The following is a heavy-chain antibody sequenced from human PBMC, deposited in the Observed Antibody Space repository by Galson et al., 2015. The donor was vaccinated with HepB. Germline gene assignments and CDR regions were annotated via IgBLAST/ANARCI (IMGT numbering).Heavy chain of an antibody. D-gene: IGHD2-15*01. CDR3: ARDRLGSLVVPYYFDY. J-gene: IGHJ4*02. CDR2: ISAYNGNT. Sequence: SVKVSCKASGYTFTSYGISWVRQAPGQGLEWMGWISAYNGNTNYAQKLQGRVTMTTDTSTSTAYMELRSLRSDDTAVYYCARDRLGSLVVPYYFDYWGQGTLVTVSS. CDR1: GYTFTSYG. V-gene: IGHV1-18*01.